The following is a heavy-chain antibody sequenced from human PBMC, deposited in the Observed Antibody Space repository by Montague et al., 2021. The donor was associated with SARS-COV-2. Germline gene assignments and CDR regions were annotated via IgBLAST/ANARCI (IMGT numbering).Heavy chain of an antibody. CDR3: ATFYVDTVSVTNAFDL. CDR1: GFTVSSNY. V-gene: IGHV3-53*01. J-gene: IGHJ3*01. Sequence: SLRLSCAASGFTVSSNYMSWVRQAPGKGLEWVSVIYSGGSTYYADSVKGRFTISRDNSKNTLYLQMNSLRAEDTALYYCATFYVDTVSVTNAFDLWGQGTLVSVSS. CDR2: IYSGGST. D-gene: IGHD5-18*01.